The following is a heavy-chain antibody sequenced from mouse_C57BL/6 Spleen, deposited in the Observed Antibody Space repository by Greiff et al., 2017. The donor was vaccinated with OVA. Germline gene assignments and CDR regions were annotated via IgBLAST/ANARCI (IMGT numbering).Heavy chain of an antibody. D-gene: IGHD3-2*02. V-gene: IGHV5-9-1*02. CDR1: GFTFSSYA. CDR2: ISSGGDYI. Sequence: EVQRVESGAGLVKPGGSLKLSCAASGFTFSSYAMSWVRQTPEKRLEWVAYISSGGDYIYYADTVKGRFTISRDYARNTLYLQMSSLKSEDTAVYYCTGDQAGSGYGYWGQGTTLTVSS. J-gene: IGHJ2*01. CDR3: TGDQAGSGYGY.